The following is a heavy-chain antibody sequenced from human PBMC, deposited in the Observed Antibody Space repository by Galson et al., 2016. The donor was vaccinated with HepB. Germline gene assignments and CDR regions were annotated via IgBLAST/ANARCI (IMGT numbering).Heavy chain of an antibody. J-gene: IGHJ4*02. V-gene: IGHV1-2*04. CDR2: INPDSGAT. D-gene: IGHD1-1*01. Sequence: SVKVSCKASGYTFTGYYIHWVRQAPGQGLEWMGWINPDSGATNYAQKLQAWVTMTRDTSINTAYMELSSLRSDDTAVYYCARMGGGSSNLEYWGQGTLVTVSS. CDR1: GYTFTGYY. CDR3: ARMGGGSSNLEY.